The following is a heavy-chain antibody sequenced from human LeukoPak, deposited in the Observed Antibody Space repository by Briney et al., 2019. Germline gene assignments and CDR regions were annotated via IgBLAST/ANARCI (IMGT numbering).Heavy chain of an antibody. Sequence: GGSLRLSCAASGFTFSSYGMTWVRQAPGKGLEWVSAITGSGGSPYYADSVKGRFTISRDNSKNTLYLQMNSLRADDTAAYYCGKDITVGSWFAYDHWGQGTLVTVFS. J-gene: IGHJ4*02. CDR3: GKDITVGSWFAYDH. CDR2: ITGSGGSP. CDR1: GFTFSSYG. D-gene: IGHD6-13*01. V-gene: IGHV3-23*01.